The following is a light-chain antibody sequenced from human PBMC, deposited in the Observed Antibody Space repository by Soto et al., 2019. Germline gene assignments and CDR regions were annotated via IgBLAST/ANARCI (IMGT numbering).Light chain of an antibody. CDR1: QSVYSN. Sequence: EVVMSRCPATLYVSPGERATLSCRASQSVYSNLAWYQQKPGQAPRFLIYGASTRATGIPARFSGSGSGTEFTLTISSLQSEDFAVYYCQQYDNLPLTLGGGTKVDIK. CDR3: QQYDNLPLT. J-gene: IGKJ4*01. V-gene: IGKV3-15*01. CDR2: GAS.